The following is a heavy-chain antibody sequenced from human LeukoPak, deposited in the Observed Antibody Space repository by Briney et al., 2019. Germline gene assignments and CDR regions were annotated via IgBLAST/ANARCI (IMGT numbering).Heavy chain of an antibody. CDR3: ARGQYYKILTGSFQY. CDR1: GYIFTDYY. CDR2: INPDSGDT. Sequence: ASVKVSCKASGYIFTDYYLHWVRQASGQGLESLGWINPDSGDTNFAQDFQGRVSMTRDTSISTAYLELSRLTSDDTAYYYCARGQYYKILTGSFQYWGQGALVTVSS. J-gene: IGHJ4*02. D-gene: IGHD3-9*01. V-gene: IGHV1-2*02.